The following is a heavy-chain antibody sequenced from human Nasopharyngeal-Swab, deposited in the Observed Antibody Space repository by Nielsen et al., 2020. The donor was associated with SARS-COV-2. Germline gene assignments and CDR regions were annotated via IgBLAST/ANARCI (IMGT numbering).Heavy chain of an antibody. D-gene: IGHD3-10*01. CDR2: IIPILGIA. CDR1: GGTFSSYA. CDR3: ARDVGFGELLSPYYFDY. V-gene: IGHV1-69*04. Sequence: SVKVSCKASGGTFSSYAISWVRQAPGQGLEWMGRIIPILGIANYAQKFQGRVTITADKSTSTAYMEPSSLRSEDTAVYYCARDVGFGELLSPYYFDYWGQGTLVTVSS. J-gene: IGHJ4*02.